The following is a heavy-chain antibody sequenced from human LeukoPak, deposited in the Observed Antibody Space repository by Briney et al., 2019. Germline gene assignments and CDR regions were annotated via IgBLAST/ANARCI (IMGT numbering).Heavy chain of an antibody. CDR1: GFTFDDYA. V-gene: IGHV3-74*01. CDR3: ARPYYYDSSGYLYAFDI. J-gene: IGHJ3*02. D-gene: IGHD3-22*01. Sequence: GRSLRLSCAASGFTFDDYAMHWVRQAPGKGLVWVSRINSDGSSTSYADSVKGRFTISRDNAKNTLYLQMNSLRAEDTAVYYCARPYYYDSSGYLYAFDIWGQGTMVTVSS. CDR2: INSDGSST.